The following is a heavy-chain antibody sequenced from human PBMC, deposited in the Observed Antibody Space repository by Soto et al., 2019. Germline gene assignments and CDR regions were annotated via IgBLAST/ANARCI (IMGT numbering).Heavy chain of an antibody. CDR2: IYDRGST. D-gene: IGHD6-19*01. CDR1: GASISSYY. J-gene: IGHJ3*02. Sequence: QVQLQESGPGLVKPSETLSLTCIVSGASISSYYWSWIRQPPGKGLEWIGYIYDRGSTSYNPSLKSRGAMSVDTSMNQFSLKLTFVNPADTAVYYCARDMYTSGVSHAFDIWGQGTMVTVSS. CDR3: ARDMYTSGVSHAFDI. V-gene: IGHV4-59*01.